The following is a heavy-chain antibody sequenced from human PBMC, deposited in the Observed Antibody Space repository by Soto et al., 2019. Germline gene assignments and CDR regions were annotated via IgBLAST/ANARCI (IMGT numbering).Heavy chain of an antibody. J-gene: IGHJ4*02. CDR1: GFTFSGYA. CDR2: ISGSGGST. Sequence: GGSLRLSCAASGFTFSGYAMSWVRQAPGKGLEWVSAISGSGGSTYYADSVNGRFTISRDNSKNTLYLQMNSLRAEDTAVYYCAKDLGGYSYGYWGQGTLVTVSS. V-gene: IGHV3-23*01. D-gene: IGHD5-18*01. CDR3: AKDLGGYSYGY.